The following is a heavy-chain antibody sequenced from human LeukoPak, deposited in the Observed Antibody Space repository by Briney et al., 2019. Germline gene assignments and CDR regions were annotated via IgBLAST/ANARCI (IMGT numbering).Heavy chain of an antibody. V-gene: IGHV3-30-3*01. CDR2: ISYDGSNK. Sequence: GGSLRLSCAASGFTFSSYAMHWVRQAPGKGLEWVAVISYDGSNKYYADSVKGRFTISRDNSKNTLYLQMNSLRAEDTAVYYCARDAGSGNNWFDPWGQGTLVTVSS. J-gene: IGHJ5*02. D-gene: IGHD3-10*01. CDR1: GFTFSSYA. CDR3: ARDAGSGNNWFDP.